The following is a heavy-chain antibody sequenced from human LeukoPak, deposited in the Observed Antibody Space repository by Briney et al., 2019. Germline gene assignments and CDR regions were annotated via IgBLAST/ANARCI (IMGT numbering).Heavy chain of an antibody. CDR1: GGSISSYY. Sequence: SETLSLTCTVSGGSISSYYWSWIRQPAGKGLEWIGYIYYSGSTNYNPSLKSRVTISVDTSKNQFSLKLSSVTAADTAVYYCARDYGDYAGRVSYYYYGMDVWGQGTTVTVSS. CDR3: ARDYGDYAGRVSYYYYGMDV. CDR2: IYYSGST. V-gene: IGHV4-59*12. J-gene: IGHJ6*02. D-gene: IGHD4-17*01.